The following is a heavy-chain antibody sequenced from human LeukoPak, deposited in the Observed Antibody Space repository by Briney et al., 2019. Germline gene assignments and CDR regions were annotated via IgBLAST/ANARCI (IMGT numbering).Heavy chain of an antibody. J-gene: IGHJ4*02. CDR3: ARSQVGATSY. V-gene: IGHV4-34*01. Sequence: SETLSLTCAVYGGPFSGYYWSWIRQPPGKGLEWIGEINHSGSTNYNPSLKSRVTISVDTSKNQFSLKLSSVTAADTAVYYCARSQVGATSYWGQGTLVTVSS. CDR2: INHSGST. D-gene: IGHD1-26*01. CDR1: GGPFSGYY.